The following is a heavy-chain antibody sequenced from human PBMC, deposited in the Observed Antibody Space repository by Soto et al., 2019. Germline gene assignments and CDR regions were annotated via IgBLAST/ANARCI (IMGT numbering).Heavy chain of an antibody. CDR3: ARSIANDYSNRQDY. V-gene: IGHV1-2*02. Sequence: QVQLVQAGAEVKKPGASVKVSCKASGYTFTAYYIHWVRQAPGQGLEWVGWINPSTGGTKYAQKFQDRVTMTRDTSTSTAYMELGRLRSDDTAVFYCARSIANDYSNRQDYWGQGTLVTVSS. J-gene: IGHJ4*02. CDR2: INPSTGGT. CDR1: GYTFTAYY. D-gene: IGHD4-4*01.